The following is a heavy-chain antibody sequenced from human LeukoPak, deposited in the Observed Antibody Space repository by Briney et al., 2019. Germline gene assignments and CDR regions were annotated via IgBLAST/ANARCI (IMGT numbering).Heavy chain of an antibody. CDR1: GFTFSDYY. V-gene: IGHV3-11*01. J-gene: IGHJ6*03. Sequence: GGSLRLSCAASGFTFSDYYMSWIRQAPGKGLEWVSYISSSGSTIYYADSVKGRFTISRDNAKNSLYLQMNSLRAEDTAVYYCAREGRYNWNYMGFMHDMGYYMDVWGKGTTVTVSS. CDR3: AREGRYNWNYMGFMHDMGYYMDV. CDR2: ISSSGSTI. D-gene: IGHD1-7*01.